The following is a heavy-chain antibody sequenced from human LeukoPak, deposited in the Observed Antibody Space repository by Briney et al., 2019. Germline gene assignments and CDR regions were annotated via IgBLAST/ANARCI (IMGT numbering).Heavy chain of an antibody. CDR2: IYSGGST. J-gene: IGHJ6*02. CDR3: ARDNEPYYGSGSYYNLNYYYYGMDV. Sequence: GGSLRLSCAASGFTFSSYWMSWVRQAPGKGLEWVSVIYSGGSTYYADSVKGRFTISRDNSKNTLYLQMNSLRAEDTAVYYCARDNEPYYGSGSYYNLNYYYYGMDVWGQGTTVSVSS. V-gene: IGHV3-66*01. CDR1: GFTFSSYW. D-gene: IGHD3-10*01.